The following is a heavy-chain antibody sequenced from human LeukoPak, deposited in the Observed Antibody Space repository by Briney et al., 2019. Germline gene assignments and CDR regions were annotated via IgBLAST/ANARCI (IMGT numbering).Heavy chain of an antibody. Sequence: PGGSLRLSCVTSGFTFGDHYMTWIRQAPGKGLEWVSYISNTGNTIYYADSVKGRFTISRDHAKNSLYLQMDSLRAEDTAVYYCARDPGSVGRFFDYWGQGTLVTVSS. J-gene: IGHJ4*02. CDR2: ISNTGNTI. CDR1: GFTFGDHY. D-gene: IGHD1-26*01. CDR3: ARDPGSVGRFFDY. V-gene: IGHV3-11*04.